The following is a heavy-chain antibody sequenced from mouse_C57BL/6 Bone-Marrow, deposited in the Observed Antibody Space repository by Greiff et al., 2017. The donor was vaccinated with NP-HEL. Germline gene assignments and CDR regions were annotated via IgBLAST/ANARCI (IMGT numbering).Heavy chain of an antibody. J-gene: IGHJ3*01. CDR1: GYAFTNYL. V-gene: IGHV1-54*01. Sequence: QVQLQQSGAELVRPGTSVKVSCKASGYAFTNYLIEWVKQRPGQGLEWIGVINTGSGGTNYNEKFKGKETLTADKSSSTAYLQLSSLTSADSAVYFCARSYGNYTWFAYWGQGTLVTVSA. CDR3: ARSYGNYTWFAY. D-gene: IGHD2-10*02. CDR2: INTGSGGT.